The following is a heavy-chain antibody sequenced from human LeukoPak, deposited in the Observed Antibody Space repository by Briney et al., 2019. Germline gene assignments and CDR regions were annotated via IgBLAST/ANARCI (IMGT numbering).Heavy chain of an antibody. CDR1: GFTFSNYR. J-gene: IGHJ4*02. V-gene: IGHV3-21*06. D-gene: IGHD3-22*01. CDR3: VRDPGSSGYYEGERTDY. CDR2: ISRNSDYI. Sequence: GGSLRLSRAASGFTFSNYRMNWVRQAPGKGLEWVSSISRNSDYIYYADSVRGRFTISRDNAKNSLYLQMNSLRAEDTAVYYCVRDPGSSGYYEGERTDYWGQGTLVTVSS.